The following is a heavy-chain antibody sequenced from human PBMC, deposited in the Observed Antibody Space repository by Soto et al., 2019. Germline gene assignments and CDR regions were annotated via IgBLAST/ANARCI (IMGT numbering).Heavy chain of an antibody. CDR1: GFLFSDYA. CDR2: LTDSGGST. V-gene: IGHV3-23*01. CDR3: ARDQVGTTSRHYYYGMDV. J-gene: IGHJ6*02. Sequence: GGSLRLSCAASGFLFSDYAMTWVRRAPGKGLEWVSSLTDSGGSTFYADSVKGRFTISRDNSKNTLSLQMSRLRADDTAVYYCARDQVGTTSRHYYYGMDVWGQGTTVTVSS. D-gene: IGHD1-1*01.